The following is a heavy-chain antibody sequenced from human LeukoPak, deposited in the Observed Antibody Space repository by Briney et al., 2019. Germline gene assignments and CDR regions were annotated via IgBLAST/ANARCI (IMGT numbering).Heavy chain of an antibody. D-gene: IGHD3-22*01. CDR2: IYYSGNT. CDR3: ARDRDSSGLRDFDL. CDR1: GGSINSYY. Sequence: PSETLSLTYTVSGGSINSYYWSWLRQPPGKGLEWIGYIYYSGNTNYNPSLKSRVSISIDTSKNQLSLQLSSVTAADTAVYYCARDRDSSGLRDFDLWGRGTLVTVSA. V-gene: IGHV4-59*01. J-gene: IGHJ2*01.